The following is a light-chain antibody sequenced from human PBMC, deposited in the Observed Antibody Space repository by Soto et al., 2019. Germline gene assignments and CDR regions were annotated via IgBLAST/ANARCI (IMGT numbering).Light chain of an antibody. Sequence: DIRMTQSPSTLSASVGDRVTITCRASEPISRWLAWYQQKPGKAPKLLIHRASTLDGGVSSRFSGSGSGTDFTLTIYSLHPDDFASYYCQQYKSFSPYTFGQGTKLEIK. CDR1: EPISRW. CDR2: RAS. CDR3: QQYKSFSPYT. V-gene: IGKV1-5*03. J-gene: IGKJ2*01.